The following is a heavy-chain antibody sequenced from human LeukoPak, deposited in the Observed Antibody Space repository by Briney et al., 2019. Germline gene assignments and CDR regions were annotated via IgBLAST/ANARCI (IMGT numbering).Heavy chain of an antibody. CDR2: IRYDGSNK. J-gene: IGHJ4*02. V-gene: IGHV3-30*02. D-gene: IGHD4-17*01. CDR3: AKDTDFDY. Sequence: PGGSLRLSCAASGFTFSSYSMSWVRQAPGKGLEWVAFIRYDGSNKYYADSVKGRFTISRDNSKNTLYLQMNSLRAEDTAVYYCAKDTDFDYWGQGTLVTVSS. CDR1: GFTFSSYS.